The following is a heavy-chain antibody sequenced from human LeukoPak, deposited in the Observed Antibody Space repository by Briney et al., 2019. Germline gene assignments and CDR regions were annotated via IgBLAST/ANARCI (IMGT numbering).Heavy chain of an antibody. Sequence: PGGSLRLSCTASGFTFSNSAMSWVRQAPGKGLEWVSGISDGGGSIHYADSVRGRFTISRDNSKNTLYLQMNSLRAEDTAVYYCTKAGCGDGSCYYAEYFQHWGQGTLVTVSS. V-gene: IGHV3-23*01. J-gene: IGHJ1*01. D-gene: IGHD2-15*01. CDR3: TKAGCGDGSCYYAEYFQH. CDR1: GFTFSNSA. CDR2: ISDGGGSI.